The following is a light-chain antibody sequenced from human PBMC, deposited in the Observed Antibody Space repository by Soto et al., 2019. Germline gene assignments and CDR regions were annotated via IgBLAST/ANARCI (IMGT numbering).Light chain of an antibody. J-gene: IGKJ1*01. V-gene: IGKV3-15*01. CDR2: GAS. CDR3: LQQAKYPWT. CDR1: QSVGIN. Sequence: EVVMTQSPAILSVSPGERATLSCRASQSVGINVAWYQQKPGQAPRLLIYGASTRASGIPDRLSGSGSGTEFTLTISSLQAEDSATYDGLQQAKYPWTFGQGTKVDIK.